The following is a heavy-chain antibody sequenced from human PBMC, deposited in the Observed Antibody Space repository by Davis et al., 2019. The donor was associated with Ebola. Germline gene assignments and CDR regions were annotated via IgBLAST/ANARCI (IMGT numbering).Heavy chain of an antibody. CDR1: GYTFTSYG. Sequence: ASVKVSCKASGYTFTSYGISWVRQAPGQGLEWMGWINPNSGGTNYAQKFQGRVTMTRDTSISTAYMELSRLRSDDTAVYYCAREVGGSYHTGYYYYMDVWGKGTTVTVSS. CDR2: INPNSGGT. J-gene: IGHJ6*03. D-gene: IGHD2-8*02. V-gene: IGHV1-2*02. CDR3: AREVGGSYHTGYYYYMDV.